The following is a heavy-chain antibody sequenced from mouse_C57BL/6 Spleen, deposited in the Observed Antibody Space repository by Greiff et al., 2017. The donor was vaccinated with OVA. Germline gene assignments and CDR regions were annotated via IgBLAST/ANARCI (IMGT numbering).Heavy chain of an antibody. V-gene: IGHV1-80*01. CDR1: GYAFSSYW. CDR2: IYPGDGDT. J-gene: IGHJ1*03. D-gene: IGHD4-1*02. CDR3: ARCAQLGRAYFDV. Sequence: VQLQQSGAELVKPGASVKISCKASGYAFSSYWMNWVKQRPGKGLEWIGQIYPGDGDTNYNGKFKGKATLTADKSSSTAYMQLSSLTSEDSAVYFCARCAQLGRAYFDVWGTGTTVTVSS.